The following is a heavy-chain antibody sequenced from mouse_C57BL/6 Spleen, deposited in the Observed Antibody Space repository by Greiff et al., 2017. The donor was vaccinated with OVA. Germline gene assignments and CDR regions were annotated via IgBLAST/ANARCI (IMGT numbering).Heavy chain of an antibody. CDR1: GYAFSSSW. V-gene: IGHV1-82*01. CDR2: IYPGDGDT. D-gene: IGHD1-1*01. CDR3: ASLYYGSRGGYFDV. Sequence: QVQLKESGPELVKPGASVKISCKASGYAFSSSWMNWVKQRPGKGLEWIGRIYPGDGDTNYNGKFKGKATLTADKSSSTAYMQLSSLTSEDSAVYFCASLYYGSRGGYFDVWGTGTTVTVSS. J-gene: IGHJ1*03.